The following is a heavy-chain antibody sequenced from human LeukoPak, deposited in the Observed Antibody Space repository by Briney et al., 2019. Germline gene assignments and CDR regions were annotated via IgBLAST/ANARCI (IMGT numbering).Heavy chain of an antibody. Sequence: GGSLRLSCAPSGFTFSSYSMNWVRQAPGKGLDWVSYISSGSSTIYYADSVKGRFTISRDNAKNSLYLQMNSLRAEDTAVYYCARDLSVHGATRFDYWGQGTLVTVSS. D-gene: IGHD4/OR15-4a*01. CDR1: GFTFSSYS. CDR3: ARDLSVHGATRFDY. CDR2: ISSGSSTI. J-gene: IGHJ4*02. V-gene: IGHV3-48*01.